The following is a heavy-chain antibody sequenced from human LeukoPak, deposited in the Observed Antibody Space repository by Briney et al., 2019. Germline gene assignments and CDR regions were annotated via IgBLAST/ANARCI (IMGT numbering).Heavy chain of an antibody. V-gene: IGHV3-23*01. CDR3: AKGKSGYSGHTIFSY. J-gene: IGHJ4*02. Sequence: GGSLRLSCAASRFTFSDHYMDWVRQAPGKGLEWVSAISGSAGSTYYADSVKGRFTISRDNSKNTLSLQMNSLRVEDTAVYYCAKGKSGYSGHTIFSYWGQGTLVTVSS. CDR2: ISGSAGST. CDR1: RFTFSDHY. D-gene: IGHD5-12*01.